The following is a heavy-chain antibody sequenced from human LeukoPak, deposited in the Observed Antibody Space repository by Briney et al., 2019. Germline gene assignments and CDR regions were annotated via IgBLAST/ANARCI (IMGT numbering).Heavy chain of an antibody. J-gene: IGHJ4*02. CDR1: GGSISSSSYY. CDR3: ARDRPYYYDSRSFDY. V-gene: IGHV4-39*07. D-gene: IGHD3-22*01. Sequence: SETLSLTCTVSGGSISSSSYYWGWIRQPPGKGLECIGSIYYSGSTYYNPSLKSRATISVDTSKNQFSLKLSSVTAADTAVYYCARDRPYYYDSRSFDYWGQGTLVTVSS. CDR2: IYYSGST.